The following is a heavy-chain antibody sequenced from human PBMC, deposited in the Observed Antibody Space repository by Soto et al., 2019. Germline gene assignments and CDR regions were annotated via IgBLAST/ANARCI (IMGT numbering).Heavy chain of an antibody. CDR1: GYTFSTYG. J-gene: IGHJ5*02. CDR3: ARDWRGAEGFGP. V-gene: IGHV1-18*01. Sequence: QVQLVQSGAEVKKPGASVKVSCKASGYTFSTYGFSWVRQAPGQGLEWMGWIGAYNDDTNYAQNFQGRVTMTTDTSTTTSYMELRNLGSDDTAVYFCARDWRGAEGFGPWGRGTLVTVSS. D-gene: IGHD3-3*01. CDR2: IGAYNDDT.